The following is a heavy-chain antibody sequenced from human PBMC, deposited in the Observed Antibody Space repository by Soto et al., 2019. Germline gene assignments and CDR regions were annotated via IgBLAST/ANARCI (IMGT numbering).Heavy chain of an antibody. J-gene: IGHJ5*02. D-gene: IGHD3-10*01. Sequence: QVQLQESGPGLVKPSGTLSLTCAVSGGSISSSNWWSWVRQPPGKGLEWIGEIYHSGSTNYNPSLKSRVTISVDKSKNQFSRKLSSVTAADTAVYYCARRGVARVDAGYNWFDPWGQGTLVTVSS. CDR3: ARRGVARVDAGYNWFDP. CDR1: GGSISSSNW. V-gene: IGHV4-4*02. CDR2: IYHSGST.